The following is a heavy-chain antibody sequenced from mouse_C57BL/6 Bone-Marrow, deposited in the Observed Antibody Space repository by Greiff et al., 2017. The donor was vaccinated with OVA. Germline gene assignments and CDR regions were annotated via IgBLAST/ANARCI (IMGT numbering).Heavy chain of an antibody. CDR3: ARGGGYQGYFDV. Sequence: EVKLQESGPGLVKPSQSLSLTCSVTGYSITSGYYWNWIRQFPGNKLEWMGYISYDGSNNYNPSLKNRISITRDTSKNQFFLKLNSVTTEDTATYYCARGGGYQGYFDVWGTGTTVTVSS. D-gene: IGHD2-2*01. CDR2: ISYDGSN. J-gene: IGHJ1*03. CDR1: GYSITSGYY. V-gene: IGHV3-6*01.